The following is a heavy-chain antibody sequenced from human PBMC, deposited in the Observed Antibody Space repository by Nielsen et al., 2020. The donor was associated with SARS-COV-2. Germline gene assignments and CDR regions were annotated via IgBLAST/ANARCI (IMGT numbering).Heavy chain of an antibody. CDR1: GGTFSSYA. CDR2: IIPIFGTA. D-gene: IGHD6-19*01. J-gene: IGHJ4*02. V-gene: IGHV1-69*06. CDR3: ARPQPGIAVAGFDY. Sequence: SVKVSCKASGGTFSSYAISWVRQAPGQGLEWMGGIIPIFGTANYAQKFQGRVTITADKSTSTAYMELSSLRSEDTAVYYCARPQPGIAVAGFDYWGQGTLVTVSS.